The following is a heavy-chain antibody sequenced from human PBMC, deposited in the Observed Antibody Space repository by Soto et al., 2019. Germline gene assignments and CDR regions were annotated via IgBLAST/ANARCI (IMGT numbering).Heavy chain of an antibody. Sequence: PSETLSLTCTVSGGSISSGDYYWSWIRQPPGKGLEWIGYIYYSGSTYYNPSLKSRVTISVDTSKNQFSLKLSSVTAADTAVYYCARHAPYCSSTSHCAYGMDVWGQGTTVTVSS. J-gene: IGHJ6*02. V-gene: IGHV4-30-4*01. D-gene: IGHD2-2*01. CDR3: ARHAPYCSSTSHCAYGMDV. CDR1: GGSISSGDYY. CDR2: IYYSGST.